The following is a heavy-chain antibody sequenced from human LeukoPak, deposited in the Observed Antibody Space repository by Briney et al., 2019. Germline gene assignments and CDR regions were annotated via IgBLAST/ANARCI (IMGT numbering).Heavy chain of an antibody. J-gene: IGHJ6*02. CDR3: AKVCSGDSCQYYYGMDV. CDR2: ISGSGGST. CDR1: GFTFSSYV. D-gene: IGHD2-15*01. Sequence: GGSLRLSCAASGFTFSSYVMSWVRQAPGKGLEWVSAISGSGGSTYYADSVKGRFTISRDNSKNTLYLQMNSLRAEDTAVYYCAKVCSGDSCQYYYGMDVWGQGTTVTVSS. V-gene: IGHV3-23*01.